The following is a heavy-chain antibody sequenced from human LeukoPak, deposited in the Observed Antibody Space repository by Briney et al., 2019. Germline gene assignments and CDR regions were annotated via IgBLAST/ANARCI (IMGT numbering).Heavy chain of an antibody. V-gene: IGHV4-59*01. CDR3: ARGAVTSGGVFDI. D-gene: IGHD2-21*02. CDR1: GGSISGYY. Sequence: PSETLSLTCTVSGGSISGYYWSWLRQSPGKGLEWIGYIYYSGSTNYNPSLKSRVTVSVDTSTNQFSLKLNSLSAADTAMYYCARGAVTSGGVFDIWGQGTIVTVSS. J-gene: IGHJ3*02. CDR2: IYYSGST.